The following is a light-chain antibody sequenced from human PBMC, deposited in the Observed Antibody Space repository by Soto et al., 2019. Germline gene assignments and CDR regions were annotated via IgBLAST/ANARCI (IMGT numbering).Light chain of an antibody. V-gene: IGLV2-14*01. CDR1: SSDVGNYNY. CDR3: NSYTSNDILV. Sequence: QSALTQPASVSGSPGQSITISCTGTSSDVGNYNYVSWYQQHPGKAPKLMIYEVSNRPSGVSNRFSGSKSGNTASLTISGLQAEDEADYYCNSYTSNDILVFGGGTQLTVL. CDR2: EVS. J-gene: IGLJ3*02.